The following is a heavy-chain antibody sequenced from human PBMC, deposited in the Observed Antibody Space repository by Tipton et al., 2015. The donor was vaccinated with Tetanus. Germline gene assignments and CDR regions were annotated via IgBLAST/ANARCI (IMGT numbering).Heavy chain of an antibody. CDR2: ISRSSTMI. Sequence: SLRLSCSATGFSFSTHGMNWVRQAPGKGPEWISYISRSSTMIFYTDSVRGRFTISRDNAQNSLYLHMSSLRPEDTAVYYCASSTVTRWGPGTLVTVPS. D-gene: IGHD4-17*01. J-gene: IGHJ4*02. CDR1: GFSFSTHG. CDR3: ASSTVTR. V-gene: IGHV3-48*01.